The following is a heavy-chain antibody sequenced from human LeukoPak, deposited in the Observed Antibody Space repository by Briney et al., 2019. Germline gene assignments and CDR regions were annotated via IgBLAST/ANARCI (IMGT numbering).Heavy chain of an antibody. CDR1: GGSISSSSYY. J-gene: IGHJ4*02. CDR3: ARGTDGYLDY. Sequence: SETLSLTCTVSGGSISSSSYYWGWIRQPPGKGLEWIGSIYYSGSTYYNPSLKSRVTISVDTSKNQFSLKLSSVTAADTAVYYCARGTDGYLDYWGQGTLVTVSS. CDR2: IYYSGST. V-gene: IGHV4-39*07. D-gene: IGHD5-24*01.